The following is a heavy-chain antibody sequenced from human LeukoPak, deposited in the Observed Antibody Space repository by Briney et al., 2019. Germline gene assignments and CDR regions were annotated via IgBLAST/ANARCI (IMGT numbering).Heavy chain of an antibody. V-gene: IGHV1-69*06. J-gene: IGHJ4*02. CDR3: ASGRGQITFGGVIVHPFDY. D-gene: IGHD3-16*02. CDR2: IIPIFGTA. CDR1: GGTFSSYA. Sequence: SVKVSCKASGGTFSSYAISWVRQAPGQGLEWMGGIIPIFGTANYAQKFQGRVTITADKSTSTAYMELSSLRSEDTAVYYCASGRGQITFGGVIVHPFDYWGQGTLVTVSS.